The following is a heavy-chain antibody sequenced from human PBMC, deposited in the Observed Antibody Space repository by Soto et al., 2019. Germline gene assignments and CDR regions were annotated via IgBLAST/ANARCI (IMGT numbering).Heavy chain of an antibody. J-gene: IGHJ6*02. CDR3: AREQRATGYGMDV. Sequence: SETLSLTCTVSGGSIGHYYWSWIRRPPGRGLQWIGYVYHTGTTTYSPSLKSRVTISVDNSKNTLYLQMNSLRAEDTAVYYCAREQRATGYGMDVWGQGTTVTVSS. V-gene: IGHV4-59*12. D-gene: IGHD6-25*01. CDR1: GGSIGHYY. CDR2: VYHTGTT.